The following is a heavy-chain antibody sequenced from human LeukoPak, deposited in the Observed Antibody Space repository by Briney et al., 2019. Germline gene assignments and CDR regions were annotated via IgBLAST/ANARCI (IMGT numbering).Heavy chain of an antibody. CDR2: IFHSGST. V-gene: IGHV4-30-2*01. J-gene: IGHJ4*02. D-gene: IGHD6-13*01. CDR1: GGSISSGAYS. CDR3: ARSSSWSGLDY. Sequence: SETLSHTCAVSGGSISSGAYSWSWIRQPPGKGLEWIGYIFHSGSTYYNPSLKSRVIISVDRSKNQFSLKLSSVTAADTAVYYCARSSSWSGLDYWGQGTLVTVSS.